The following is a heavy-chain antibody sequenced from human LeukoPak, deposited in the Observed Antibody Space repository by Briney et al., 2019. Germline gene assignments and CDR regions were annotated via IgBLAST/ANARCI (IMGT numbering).Heavy chain of an antibody. J-gene: IGHJ4*02. Sequence: GGSLRLSCAASGFTFRTFAMTWVRQAPGQGLEWVSSISDSGGNTYYADSVKGRFTISRDNSKNTLYLQMSSLRAEDTAMYYCVNGDQSSWYRTLLYWGQGTLVTVSS. V-gene: IGHV3-23*01. D-gene: IGHD6-13*01. CDR3: VNGDQSSWYRTLLY. CDR1: GFTFRTFA. CDR2: ISDSGGNT.